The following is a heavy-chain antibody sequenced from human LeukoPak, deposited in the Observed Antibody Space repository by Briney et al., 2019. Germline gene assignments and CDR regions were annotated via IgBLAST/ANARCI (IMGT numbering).Heavy chain of an antibody. D-gene: IGHD2-21*02. CDR2: IYPGDSDA. Sequence: GESLKIFCKGSGYSFTTYWIGWVRQMPGKGLEWMGIIYPGDSDARYSPSFQGQVTISADKSISTAYLQWSSLKASDTAMYYCATPPAYCGGDCYFSLGYWGQGTLVTVSS. CDR3: ATPPAYCGGDCYFSLGY. CDR1: GYSFTTYW. J-gene: IGHJ4*02. V-gene: IGHV5-51*01.